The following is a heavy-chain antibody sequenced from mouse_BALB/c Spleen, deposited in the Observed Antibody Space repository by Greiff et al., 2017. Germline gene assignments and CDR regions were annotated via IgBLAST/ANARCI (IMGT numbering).Heavy chain of an antibody. CDR2: INPSTGYT. D-gene: IGHD1-3*01. Sequence: VQLQQSGAELAKPGASVMMSCKASGYTFTSYWMHWVKQRPGQGLEWIGYINPSTGYTEYNQKFKDKATLTADKSSSTAYMQLSSLTSEDSAVYYCARETGTGFAYWGQGTLVTVSA. CDR3: ARETGTGFAY. CDR1: GYTFTSYW. V-gene: IGHV1-7*01. J-gene: IGHJ3*01.